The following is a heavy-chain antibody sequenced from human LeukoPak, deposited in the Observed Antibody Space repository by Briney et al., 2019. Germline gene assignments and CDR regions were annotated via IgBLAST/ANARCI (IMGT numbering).Heavy chain of an antibody. CDR3: ARDGAVPAAIGGYY. V-gene: IGHV3-21*01. Sequence: PGGSLRLSCAASGFTFSSYSMNWVRQAPGKGLEWVSSISSSSSYIYYADSVKGRFTTSRDNAKNSLYLQMNSLRAEDTAVYYCARDGAVPAAIGGYYWGQGTLVTVSS. J-gene: IGHJ4*02. CDR1: GFTFSSYS. CDR2: ISSSSSYI. D-gene: IGHD2-2*02.